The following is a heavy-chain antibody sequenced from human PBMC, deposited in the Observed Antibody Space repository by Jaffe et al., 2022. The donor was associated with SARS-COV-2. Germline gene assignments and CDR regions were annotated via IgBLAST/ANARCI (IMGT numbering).Heavy chain of an antibody. Sequence: QVQLQQSGPGLVKPSQTLSLTCAISGDSVSSNNAAWNWIRQSPSRGLEWLGRTYYRSKWYNDYAVSVKGRITINPDTSKNQFSLQLNSVTPEDTAVYYCARDLPPYSSSWDKWFDPWGQGTLVTVSS. CDR1: GDSVSSNNAA. CDR3: ARDLPPYSSSWDKWFDP. D-gene: IGHD6-13*01. V-gene: IGHV6-1*01. CDR2: TYYRSKWYN. J-gene: IGHJ5*02.